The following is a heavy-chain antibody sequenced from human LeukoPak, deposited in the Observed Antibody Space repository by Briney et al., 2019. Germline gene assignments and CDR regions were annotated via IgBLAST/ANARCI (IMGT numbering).Heavy chain of an antibody. Sequence: GGSLRLSCAASGFTFSGSAMHWVRRASGKGLEWVGRIRSEANSYATAYAASVKGRFTISRDDSKNTAYLQMNSLKTEDTAVYYCTRHWGTGYYYYYMDVWGQGTLVTVSS. D-gene: IGHD7-27*01. J-gene: IGHJ6*03. CDR2: IRSEANSYAT. CDR3: TRHWGTGYYYYYMDV. V-gene: IGHV3-73*01. CDR1: GFTFSGSA.